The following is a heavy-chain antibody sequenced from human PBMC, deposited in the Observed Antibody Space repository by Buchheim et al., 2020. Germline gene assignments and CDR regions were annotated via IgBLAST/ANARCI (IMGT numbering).Heavy chain of an antibody. CDR3: GRHLNRGYSYDLFDS. CDR1: GFTFSTYD. D-gene: IGHD5-18*01. CDR2: ISSTSSTI. J-gene: IGHJ4*02. V-gene: IGHV3-48*01. Sequence: EVQLVESGGGLVQPGGSLRLSCAASGFTFSTYDMNWVRQAPGKGLEWLSYISSTSSTIYYADSVKGRFTIFRDNAMKSLYLQVNSLRAEDTAVYYCGRHLNRGYSYDLFDSWAREP.